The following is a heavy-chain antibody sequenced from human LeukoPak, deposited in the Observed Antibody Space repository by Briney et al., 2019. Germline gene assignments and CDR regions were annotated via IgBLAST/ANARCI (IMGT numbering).Heavy chain of an antibody. CDR1: GYTFTGYY. V-gene: IGHV1-8*02. D-gene: IGHD1-26*01. Sequence: ASVKVSCKASGYTFTGYYMHWVRQAPGQGLEWMGWMNPNSGNTGYAQKFQGRVTMTRNTSISTAYMELSSLRSEDTAVYYCARGLVGATNGYWGQGTLVTVSS. J-gene: IGHJ4*02. CDR3: ARGLVGATNGY. CDR2: MNPNSGNT.